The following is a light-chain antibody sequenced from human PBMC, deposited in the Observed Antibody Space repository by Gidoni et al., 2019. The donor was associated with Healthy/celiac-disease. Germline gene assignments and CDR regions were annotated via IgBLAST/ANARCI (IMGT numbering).Light chain of an antibody. Sequence: EIVLTQSPDFQSVTPKEKVTITCRASQTIGSSLHWYQQKPDQPPKLLIKYASQSNSGVPSSFSGSGSGTDFTLTINSREAEDAARYYCHQSSSLWITFGQGTRLEIK. V-gene: IGKV6-21*02. CDR1: QTIGSS. J-gene: IGKJ5*01. CDR3: HQSSSLWIT. CDR2: YAS.